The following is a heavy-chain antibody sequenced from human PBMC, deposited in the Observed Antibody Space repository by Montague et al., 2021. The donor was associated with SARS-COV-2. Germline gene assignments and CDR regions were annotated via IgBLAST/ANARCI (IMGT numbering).Heavy chain of an antibody. D-gene: IGHD6-6*01. CDR3: ARTPTRPLSLDS. CDR1: GGSITGFS. J-gene: IGHJ4*02. Sequence: SETLSLTCAVSGGSITGFSWSWVRQPAGKGLEWIGRVTTSGTTNYSPSLRSRVTMSGDTSKNQFSLNLNSVTAADTAIYYCARTPTRPLSLDSWGQGTLVTVSS. V-gene: IGHV4-4*07. CDR2: VTTSGTT.